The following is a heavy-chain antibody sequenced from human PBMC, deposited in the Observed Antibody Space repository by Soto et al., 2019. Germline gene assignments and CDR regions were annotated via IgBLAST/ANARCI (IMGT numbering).Heavy chain of an antibody. CDR2: IFPISGTT. Sequence: GASVKVSCKASGGTFSSYAISWVRQAPGQGLEWMGGIFPISGTTNSAQKFQGRVTITADKSTSTVYVELSSLRSDDTAVYYCARDTWILSPNDFGMDVWGQGTTVTVSS. CDR1: GGTFSSYA. D-gene: IGHD5-18*01. CDR3: ARDTWILSPNDFGMDV. V-gene: IGHV1-69*06. J-gene: IGHJ6*02.